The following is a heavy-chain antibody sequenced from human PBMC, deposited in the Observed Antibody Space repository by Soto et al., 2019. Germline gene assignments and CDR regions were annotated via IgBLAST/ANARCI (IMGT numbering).Heavy chain of an antibody. D-gene: IGHD6-19*01. J-gene: IGHJ4*02. V-gene: IGHV3-48*02. CDR1: GFTFSNYN. Sequence: GGSLRLSCAASGFTFSNYNMNWVRQAPGKGRVWVSYISSSTSTIYYADSVKGRFTISRDNAKNSLYLQMNSLRDEDTAVYYCARVGGRYSSGWPYWGQGTLVNVPS. CDR3: ARVGGRYSSGWPY. CDR2: ISSSTSTI.